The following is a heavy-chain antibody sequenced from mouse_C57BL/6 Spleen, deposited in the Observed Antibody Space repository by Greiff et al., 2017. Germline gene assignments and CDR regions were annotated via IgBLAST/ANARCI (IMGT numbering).Heavy chain of an antibody. Sequence: VQLQQSGAELMKPGASVKLSCKATGYTFTGYWIEWVKQRPGHGLEWIGEILPGSGSTNYNEKFKGKATFTTDTSSNTAYMQLSSLTTEDSAIYYCAREGAFITTVVAPPWCAYWGQGTLVTVSA. D-gene: IGHD1-1*01. CDR1: GYTFTGYW. CDR3: AREGAFITTVVAPPWCAY. V-gene: IGHV1-9*01. J-gene: IGHJ3*01. CDR2: ILPGSGST.